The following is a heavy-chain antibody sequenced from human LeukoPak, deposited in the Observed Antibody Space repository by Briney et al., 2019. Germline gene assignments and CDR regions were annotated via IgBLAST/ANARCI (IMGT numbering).Heavy chain of an antibody. CDR2: IYYSGST. D-gene: IGHD3-22*01. V-gene: IGHV4-39*01. CDR3: ARQGYYYDSSGYYWSY. Sequence: SETLSLTCTVSGGSISSSSYYWGWIRQPPGKGLEWIGRIYYSGSTYYNPSLKSRVTISVDTSKNQFSLKLSSVTAADTAVYYCARQGYYYDSSGYYWSYWGQGTLVTVSS. J-gene: IGHJ4*02. CDR1: GGSISSSSYY.